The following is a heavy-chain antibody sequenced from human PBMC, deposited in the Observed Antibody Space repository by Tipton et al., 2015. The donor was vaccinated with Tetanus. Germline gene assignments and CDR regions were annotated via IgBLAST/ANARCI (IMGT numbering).Heavy chain of an antibody. CDR1: GGSISSADYY. CDR3: ARGEAYGDYPAMYFFDN. J-gene: IGHJ4*02. D-gene: IGHD4-17*01. V-gene: IGHV4-30-4*01. Sequence: TLSLTCTVSGGSISSADYYWSWIRRPPGKGPEWIGYVYSTATTYYNPSLKSRVTISVDTSKNQFSLKLTSVTAADTAVYYCARGEAYGDYPAMYFFDNWGQGTLLTVSS. CDR2: VYSTATT.